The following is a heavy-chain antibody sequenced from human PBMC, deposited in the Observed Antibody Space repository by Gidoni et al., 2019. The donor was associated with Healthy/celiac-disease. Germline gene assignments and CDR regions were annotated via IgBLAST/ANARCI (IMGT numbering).Heavy chain of an antibody. J-gene: IGHJ4*02. Sequence: QVQLVDSGGGVVQPGRSLRLSCAASGFTFSSYAMHWVRQAPGKGLEWVAIISNDGSNKYYTDSVKGRFTISRDNSKNTLYLQMNSLRAEDTAVYYCARDKCSSTSCYCAYWGQGTLVTVSS. D-gene: IGHD2-2*01. CDR1: GFTFSSYA. CDR2: ISNDGSNK. CDR3: ARDKCSSTSCYCAY. V-gene: IGHV3-30*04.